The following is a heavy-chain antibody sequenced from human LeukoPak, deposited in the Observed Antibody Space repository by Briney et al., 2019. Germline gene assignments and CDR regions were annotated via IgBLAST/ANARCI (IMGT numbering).Heavy chain of an antibody. CDR2: IYYSGST. D-gene: IGHD4-23*01. Sequence: SETLSLTCAVYGGSFSGYYWSWVRQPPGKGLEWIGYIYYSGSTNYNPSLKSRVTISVDTSKNQFSLKLSSVTAADTAVYYCASLGGIPGEFDYWGQGTLVTVSS. CDR3: ASLGGIPGEFDY. CDR1: GGSFSGYY. V-gene: IGHV4-59*08. J-gene: IGHJ4*02.